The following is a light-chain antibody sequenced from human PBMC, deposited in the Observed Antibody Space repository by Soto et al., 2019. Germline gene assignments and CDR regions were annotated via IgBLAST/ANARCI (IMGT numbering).Light chain of an antibody. V-gene: IGKV3-15*01. CDR2: GAS. CDR3: QQYNNWPQWK. J-gene: IGKJ1*01. Sequence: PVTKVTPSRRSSQSVDISLAWYQQKPGQAPRLIIYGASNRATDMPGKFSGRGSGTEFTLTITSLRPEDFALYYCQQYNNWPQWKFGKGTKVDIK. CDR1: QSVDIS.